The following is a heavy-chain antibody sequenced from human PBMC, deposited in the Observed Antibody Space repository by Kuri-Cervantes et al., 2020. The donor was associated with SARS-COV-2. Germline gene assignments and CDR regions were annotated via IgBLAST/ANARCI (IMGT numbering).Heavy chain of an antibody. V-gene: IGHV3-21*01. CDR2: ISSSSSYI. Sequence: LALTCAASGFTFSSYSMNWVRQAPGKGLEWVSSISSSSSYIYYADSVKGRFTISRDNAKNSLYLQMNSLRDEDTAVYYCAREGSQFDPWGQGTLVTVSS. CDR1: GFTFSSYS. CDR3: AREGSQFDP. J-gene: IGHJ5*02.